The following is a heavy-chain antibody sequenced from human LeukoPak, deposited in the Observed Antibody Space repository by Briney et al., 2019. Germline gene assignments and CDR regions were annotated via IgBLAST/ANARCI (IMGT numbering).Heavy chain of an antibody. D-gene: IGHD3-10*01. J-gene: IGHJ4*02. Sequence: SETLSLTCSVSGGSISSNSDYWGWIRQPPGKGLEWIGSVYYSGSTYKNPSLRSRVTISVDTSKSQFSLRLRSVTAADTSIYYCARHMVGGVIPYYFDDWGQGTLVTVSS. CDR2: VYYSGST. CDR1: GGSISSNSDY. CDR3: ARHMVGGVIPYYFDD. V-gene: IGHV4-39*01.